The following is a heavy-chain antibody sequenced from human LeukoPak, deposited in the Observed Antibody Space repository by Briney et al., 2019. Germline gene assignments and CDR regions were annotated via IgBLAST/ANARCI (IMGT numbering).Heavy chain of an antibody. D-gene: IGHD3-22*01. CDR3: ARGQEYYYDSSGPNWFDP. Sequence: APVKVSCKASGYTFTSYDINWVRQATGQGLEWMGWMNPNSGNTGYAQKFQGRVTITRNTSISTAYMELSSLRSEDTAVYYCARGQEYYYDSSGPNWFDPWGQGTLVTVSS. J-gene: IGHJ5*02. V-gene: IGHV1-8*03. CDR1: GYTFTSYD. CDR2: MNPNSGNT.